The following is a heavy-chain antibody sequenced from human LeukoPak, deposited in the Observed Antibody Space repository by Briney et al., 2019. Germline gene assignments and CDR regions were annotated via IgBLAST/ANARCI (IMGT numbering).Heavy chain of an antibody. J-gene: IGHJ4*02. D-gene: IGHD3-22*01. CDR2: IIPIFGTA. V-gene: IGHV1-69*13. Sequence: SVKVSCKASGGTFSSYAISWVRQAPGQGLEWMGGIIPIFGTANYAQKFQGRVTITADESTSTAYKELSSLRSEDTAVYYCARDLTNYYDSSGYYYALGYWGQGTLVTVSS. CDR3: ARDLTNYYDSSGYYYALGY. CDR1: GGTFSSYA.